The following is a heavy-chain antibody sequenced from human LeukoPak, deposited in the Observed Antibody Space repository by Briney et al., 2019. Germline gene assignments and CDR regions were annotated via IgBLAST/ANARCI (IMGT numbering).Heavy chain of an antibody. V-gene: IGHV2-5*02. CDR1: GFSLTTSGVG. CDR3: AHSTLDIVVVPAAYHIVATIVPFDY. D-gene: IGHD2-2*03. CDR2: IYWDDDK. J-gene: IGHJ4*02. Sequence: SGPALVKPTQTLTLTCTFSGFSLTTSGVGVGWIRQPPGKALEWLALIYWDDDKRYIPSLKSRLTITKDTSKNQVVLTMTNMDPVDTATYYRAHSTLDIVVVPAAYHIVATIVPFDYWGQGTLVTVSS.